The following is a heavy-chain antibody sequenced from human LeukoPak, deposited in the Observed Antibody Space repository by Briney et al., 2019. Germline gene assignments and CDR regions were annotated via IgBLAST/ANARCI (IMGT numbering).Heavy chain of an antibody. CDR2: INPSGGGT. V-gene: IGHV1-46*01. D-gene: IGHD6-19*01. J-gene: IGHJ2*01. Sequence: ASVKVSCKASGYTFTSYYMHWVRQAPGQGLEWMGIINPSGGGTSYAQKFQGRVTMTRDTSTSTVYMELSSLRSEDTAVYYCASQQWTTGLGWYFDLWGRGTLVTVSS. CDR1: GYTFTSYY. CDR3: ASQQWTTGLGWYFDL.